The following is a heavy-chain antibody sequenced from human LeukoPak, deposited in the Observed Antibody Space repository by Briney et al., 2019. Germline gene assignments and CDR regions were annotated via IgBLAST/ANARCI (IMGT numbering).Heavy chain of an antibody. CDR2: LYSGGST. CDR3: ARSRGGHGGFPGWFDS. Sequence: GGSLRLSCAASGFTFGTNYMSWVRQAPGKGLGWVSVLYSGGSTYYADSVKGRFTISGDNSKNTLYLQMNSLRAEDTAVYYCARSRGGHGGFPGWFDSWGQGTLVTVSS. D-gene: IGHD6-25*01. CDR1: GFTFGTNY. V-gene: IGHV3-66*01. J-gene: IGHJ5*01.